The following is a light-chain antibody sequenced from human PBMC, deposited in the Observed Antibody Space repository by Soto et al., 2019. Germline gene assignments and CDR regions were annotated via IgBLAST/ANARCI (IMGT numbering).Light chain of an antibody. J-gene: IGKJ5*01. CDR1: QSVSSN. CDR3: QQYGSAPQT. Sequence: EIVMTQSPATLSVSPGERATLSCRASQSVSSNLAWYQQKPGQAPRLLIYGASTRATGIPARFSGSGSGTEFTLTISRLEPEDFAVYYYQQYGSAPQTFGQGTRLEIK. CDR2: GAS. V-gene: IGKV3D-15*01.